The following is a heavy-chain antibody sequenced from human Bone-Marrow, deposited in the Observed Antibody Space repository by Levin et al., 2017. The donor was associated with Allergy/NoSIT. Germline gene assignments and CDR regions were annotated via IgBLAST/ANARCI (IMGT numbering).Heavy chain of an antibody. CDR1: GFTFSSYD. D-gene: IGHD2-2*01. CDR3: ARVALPRYCTSTSCSDSGYYFDY. Sequence: ESLKISCAASGFTFSSYDMHWVRQATGSGLEWVSAIGTAADSYYSGSVKGRFTVSRDNAKNSFYLQMNSLRAGDTAVYYCARVALPRYCTSTSCSDSGYYFDYWGQGTLVTVSS. CDR2: IGTAADS. V-gene: IGHV3-13*04. J-gene: IGHJ4*02.